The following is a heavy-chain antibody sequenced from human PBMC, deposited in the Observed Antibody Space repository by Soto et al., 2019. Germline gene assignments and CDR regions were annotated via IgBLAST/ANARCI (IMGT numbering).Heavy chain of an antibody. CDR3: ATVGSSGDPPDY. V-gene: IGHV1-24*01. CDR2: FDPEDGET. CDR1: GYTLTELS. D-gene: IGHD2-15*01. J-gene: IGHJ4*02. Sequence: ASVKVSCKVSGYTLTELSMHCVLQAPGKGLEWMGGFDPEDGETIYAQKFQGRVTMTEDTSTDTAYMELSSLRSEDTAMYYCATVGSSGDPPDYWGQGTLVTV.